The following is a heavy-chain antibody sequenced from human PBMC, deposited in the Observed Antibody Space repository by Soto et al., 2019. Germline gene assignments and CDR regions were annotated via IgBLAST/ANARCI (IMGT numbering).Heavy chain of an antibody. D-gene: IGHD5-12*01. J-gene: IGHJ4*02. CDR1: GGSIISYY. CDR2: MYYSGST. Sequence: PSETLSLTCTVSGGSIISYYWSWIRQPPGKGLEWIGYMYYSGSTNYNPSLKSRVTISVDTSKNQFSLKLSSMTAADTAVYYCARDPFRDGYKYFDYWGQGTLVTVSS. V-gene: IGHV4-59*01. CDR3: ARDPFRDGYKYFDY.